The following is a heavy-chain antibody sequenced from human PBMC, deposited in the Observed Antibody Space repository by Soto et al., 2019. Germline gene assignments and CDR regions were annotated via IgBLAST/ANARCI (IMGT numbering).Heavy chain of an antibody. Sequence: SGPTLVNPTQTLTLTCTFSGFSLSTSGMCVNWIRQPPGKALEWLARIDWDGDKYYSTSLKTRLTISKDTSKNRVVLTMTNMDPVDTATYYCARVVFSSGRLTFDFWGQGALVTVS. D-gene: IGHD6-19*01. CDR3: ARVVFSSGRLTFDF. CDR2: IDWDGDK. J-gene: IGHJ4*02. CDR1: GFSLSTSGMC. V-gene: IGHV2-70*11.